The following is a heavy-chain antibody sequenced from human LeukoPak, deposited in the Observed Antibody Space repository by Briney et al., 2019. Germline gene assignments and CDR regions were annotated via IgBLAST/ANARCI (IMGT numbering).Heavy chain of an antibody. Sequence: GASVKVSCKSSGYTFTGYYMHWVRQAPGQGLEWMGRINPNSGGTNYAQKFQGRVTMTRDTSISTAYMELSRLRSDDTAVYYCAREGRGILTGYYYWGQGTLVTVSS. CDR2: INPNSGGT. CDR1: GYTFTGYY. J-gene: IGHJ4*02. V-gene: IGHV1-2*06. D-gene: IGHD3-9*01. CDR3: AREGRGILTGYYY.